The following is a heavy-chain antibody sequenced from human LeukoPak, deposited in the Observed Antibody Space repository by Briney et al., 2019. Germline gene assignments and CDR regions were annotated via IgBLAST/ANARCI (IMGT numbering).Heavy chain of an antibody. D-gene: IGHD4-11*01. V-gene: IGHV1-2*02. CDR3: ALEVYYSDNSAFDY. J-gene: IGHJ4*01. CDR2: MDPKSGET. Sequence: ASVKVSCKASGYTFTDYYIHWVRQAPGQGLEWMGWMDPKSGETNHAQRFQGRVIMTRDTSITTAYMELSRLRSDDTAVYYCALEVYYSDNSAFDYWGQGTLVTVSS. CDR1: GYTFTDYY.